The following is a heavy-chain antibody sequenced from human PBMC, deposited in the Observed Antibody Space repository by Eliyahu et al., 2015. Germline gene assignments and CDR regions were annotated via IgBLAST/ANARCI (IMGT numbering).Heavy chain of an antibody. CDR3: AKDPYDTLTPYYYYGMDV. V-gene: IGHV3-23*01. CDR1: GXRFXYYX. D-gene: IGHD3-9*01. Sequence: EVQLLESGGGLVQPGGSLRLSXAAXGXRFXYYXLTWVRQAPGKGLEWVSSISGSGGRIYNADSVQGRFTISRDNSKNTLFLQMNSLRAEDTAVYYCAKDPYDTLTPYYYYGMDVWGQGTTVIVSS. J-gene: IGHJ6*02. CDR2: ISGSGGRI.